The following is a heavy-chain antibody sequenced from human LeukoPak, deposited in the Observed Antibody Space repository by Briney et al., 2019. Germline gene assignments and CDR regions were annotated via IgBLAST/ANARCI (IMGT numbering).Heavy chain of an antibody. D-gene: IGHD2-15*01. CDR1: GFTVSSNY. CDR3: ARKLDAFDI. J-gene: IGHJ3*02. Sequence: GGSLTLSCAASGFTVSSNYMSWVRQAPGKGLEWVSVIYSGAITYYADSVKGRFTISRDNSKNTLYLQMNSLRAEDTAVYYCARKLDAFDIWGQGTMVTVSS. V-gene: IGHV3-53*01. CDR2: IYSGAIT.